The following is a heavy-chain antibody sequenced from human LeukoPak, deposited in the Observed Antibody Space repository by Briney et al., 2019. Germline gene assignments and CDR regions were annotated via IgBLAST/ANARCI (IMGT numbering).Heavy chain of an antibody. Sequence: GGSLRLSCGASGFTFSSYGMHWVRQAPGKGLEWVAFVRYDGINKFYADSVKGRFTISRDNSKNTLDLQMNSLRAEDTALYYCAKALGNYFEYWGQGTLVTVSS. CDR2: VRYDGINK. CDR3: AKALGNYFEY. D-gene: IGHD3-10*01. V-gene: IGHV3-30*02. CDR1: GFTFSSYG. J-gene: IGHJ4*02.